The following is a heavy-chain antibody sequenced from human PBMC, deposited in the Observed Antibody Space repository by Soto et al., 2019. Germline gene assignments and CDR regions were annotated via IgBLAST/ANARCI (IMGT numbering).Heavy chain of an antibody. CDR1: GFTFNSYA. J-gene: IGHJ6*02. D-gene: IGHD3-3*02. V-gene: IGHV3-30-3*01. CDR3: ARDRSSIYYYYGMDV. CDR2: ISYDGSNK. Sequence: QVQLVESGGGVVQPGRSLRLSCAASGFTFNSYAMHWVRQAPGTGLEWVAVISYDGSNKYYADSVKGRFTISRDNSKNTLYLQMNSLRVEDTAVYYCARDRSSIYYYYGMDVWGQGTTVTFSS.